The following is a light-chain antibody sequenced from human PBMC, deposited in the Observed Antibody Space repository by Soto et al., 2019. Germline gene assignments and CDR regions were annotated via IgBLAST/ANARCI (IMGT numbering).Light chain of an antibody. V-gene: IGKV3-20*01. CDR3: QQYGSSPQT. CDR1: QSVSSSY. CDR2: GAS. Sequence: EIMLTQSPGTLSLSPGERATLSCRASQSVSSSYLAWYQQKPGQAPRLLIYGASIRATGIPDRFSGSGSGTDFTLTISILEPEDFAVYYCQQYGSSPQTFGQGTKVEIK. J-gene: IGKJ1*01.